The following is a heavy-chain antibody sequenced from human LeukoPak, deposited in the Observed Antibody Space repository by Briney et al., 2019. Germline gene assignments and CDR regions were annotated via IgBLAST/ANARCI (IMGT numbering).Heavy chain of an antibody. D-gene: IGHD3-16*02. CDR2: ISSSSSTI. CDR3: ARGGDVWGSYRYIEFDY. J-gene: IGHJ4*02. CDR1: GFTFSSYS. V-gene: IGHV3-48*01. Sequence: PGGSLRLSCAASGFTFSSYSMNWVRQAPGKGLEWVSYISSSSSTIYYADSVKGRFTISRDNAKNPLYLQMNSLRAEDTAVYYCARGGDVWGSYRYIEFDYWGQGTLVTVSS.